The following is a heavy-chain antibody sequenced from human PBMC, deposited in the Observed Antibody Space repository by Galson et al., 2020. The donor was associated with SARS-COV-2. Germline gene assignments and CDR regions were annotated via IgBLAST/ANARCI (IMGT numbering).Heavy chain of an antibody. CDR3: ARDKLGEKLELDY. D-gene: IGHD3-16*01. Sequence: GGSLRLSCAASGFTFSSYWMHWVRQAPGKGLVWVSRIYSEGSSTSYADSVKGRFTISGDNAKNTLYLQMNSLRAEDTAVYYCARDKLGEKLELDYGGQGTLVTVSS. CDR1: GFTFSSYW. J-gene: IGHJ4*02. V-gene: IGHV3-74*01. CDR2: IYSEGSST.